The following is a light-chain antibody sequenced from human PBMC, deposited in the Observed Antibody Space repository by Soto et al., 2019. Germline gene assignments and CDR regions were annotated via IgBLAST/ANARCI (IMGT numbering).Light chain of an antibody. CDR2: AAS. CDR1: QGISNY. CDR3: QKYNSAPPLT. V-gene: IGKV1-27*01. J-gene: IGKJ4*01. Sequence: DIQMTQSPSSLSASVGDRVTITCRASQGISNYLAWYQQKPGKVPKLLIFAASTLESGVPSRFSGSGSGTDFTLTISSLQPEDVATYYCQKYNSAPPLTFGGGTKVEIK.